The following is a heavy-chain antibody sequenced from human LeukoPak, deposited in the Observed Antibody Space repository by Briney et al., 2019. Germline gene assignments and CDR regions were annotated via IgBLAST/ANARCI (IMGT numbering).Heavy chain of an antibody. CDR1: GFTFSSYW. CDR2: IYPDGSAT. Sequence: GGSLRLSCAASGFTFSSYWMHWVRQGPGTGLVWVSRIYPDGSATSYADSVKGRFTISRDNAKNTLYLQMNSLRAEDTAVYYCARDSGSGSYSGYWGQGTLVTVSS. D-gene: IGHD3-10*01. V-gene: IGHV3-74*01. CDR3: ARDSGSGSYSGY. J-gene: IGHJ4*02.